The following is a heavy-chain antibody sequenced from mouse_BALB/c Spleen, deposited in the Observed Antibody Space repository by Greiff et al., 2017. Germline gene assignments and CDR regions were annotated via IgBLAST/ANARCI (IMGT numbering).Heavy chain of an antibody. CDR3: ARSLFLAPDY. Sequence: EVKLVESGGGLVQPGGSRKLSCAASGFTFSSFGMHWVRQAPEKGLEWVAYISSGSSTINYADTVKGRFTISRDNPKNTLFLQMTSLRSEDTAMYYCARSLFLAPDYWGQGTTLTVSS. CDR2: ISSGSSTI. V-gene: IGHV5-17*02. D-gene: IGHD6-1*01. CDR1: GFTFSSFG. J-gene: IGHJ2*01.